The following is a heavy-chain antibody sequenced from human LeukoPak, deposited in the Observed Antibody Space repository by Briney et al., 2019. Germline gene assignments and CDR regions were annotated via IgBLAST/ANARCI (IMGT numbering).Heavy chain of an antibody. D-gene: IGHD3-10*01. CDR3: ARDRAGRRSSWVEFDL. CDR1: GFTVTSTH. Sequence: PGGSLRLSCTVSGFTVTSTHMDWVRQAPGKGPEWVALIYDDGGTVYADSVKGRFTISRDNSKNMVYLQMSSLRPEDSAVYYCARDRAGRRSSWVEFDLWGQGTLVTVSS. CDR2: IYDDGGT. V-gene: IGHV3-53*05. J-gene: IGHJ5*02.